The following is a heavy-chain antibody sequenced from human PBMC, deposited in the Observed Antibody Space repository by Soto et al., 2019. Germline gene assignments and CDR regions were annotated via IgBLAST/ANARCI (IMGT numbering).Heavy chain of an antibody. V-gene: IGHV4-28*01. CDR2: IYYSGTT. J-gene: IGHJ4*02. CDR1: GYSISSSNW. CDR3: ARSEDSSDWGARY. D-gene: IGHD2-21*01. Sequence: SETLSLTCAVSGYSISSSNWWGWIRQPPGKGLEWIGYIYYSGTTYYNPSLKSRVTMSVDTSKNLFSLKLNSVTAVDTAVYYCARSEDSSDWGARYWGQGTLVTVS.